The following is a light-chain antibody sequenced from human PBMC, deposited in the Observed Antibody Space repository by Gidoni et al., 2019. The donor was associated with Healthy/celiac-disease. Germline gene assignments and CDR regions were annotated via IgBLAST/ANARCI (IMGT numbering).Light chain of an antibody. CDR2: AAS. J-gene: IGKJ5*01. V-gene: IGKV1-39*01. Sequence: DLQMTQSPSSLSASVGDRVTIACRASQSISSYLNWYQQKPGKAPKLLIYAASSLQSGVPSRFSGSGSGTDLTLTISSLQPEDCATYYCQQSYSTPITFGQGTRLEIK. CDR3: QQSYSTPIT. CDR1: QSISSY.